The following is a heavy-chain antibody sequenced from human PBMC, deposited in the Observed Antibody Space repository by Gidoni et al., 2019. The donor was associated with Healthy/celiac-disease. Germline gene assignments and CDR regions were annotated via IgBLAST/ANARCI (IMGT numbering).Heavy chain of an antibody. CDR3: ARESRRLLFARHYYYMDV. Sequence: EVQLVESGGGVVRPGGSLRLSCAASGFTFDDHGMSWVRQAPGKGLEWVSGINWNGGSTGYADSVKGRFTTSRDNAKNSLYLQMNSLRAEDTALYHCARESRRLLFARHYYYMDVWGKGTTVTVSS. CDR2: INWNGGST. V-gene: IGHV3-20*01. CDR1: GFTFDDHG. D-gene: IGHD2-21*02. J-gene: IGHJ6*03.